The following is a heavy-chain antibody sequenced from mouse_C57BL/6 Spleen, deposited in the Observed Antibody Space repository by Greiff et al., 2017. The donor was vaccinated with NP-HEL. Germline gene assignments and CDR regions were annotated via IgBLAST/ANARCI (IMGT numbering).Heavy chain of an antibody. CDR3: AREGATRYFDV. Sequence: QVQLQQSGPELVKPGASVKISCKASGYSFTSYYIHWVKQRPGQGLEWIGWIYPGSGNTTYNEKFKGKATLTADTSSSNAYMQLSSLTSEDAAVYYCAREGATRYFDVWGTGTTVTVSS. CDR1: GYSFTSYY. J-gene: IGHJ1*03. D-gene: IGHD1-1*01. CDR2: IYPGSGNT. V-gene: IGHV1-66*01.